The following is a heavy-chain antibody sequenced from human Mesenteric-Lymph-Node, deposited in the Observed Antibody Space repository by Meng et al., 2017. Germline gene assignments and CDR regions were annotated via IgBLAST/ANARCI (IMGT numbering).Heavy chain of an antibody. CDR2: ISSSGSTI. Sequence: GGSLRLSCAASGFTFSDYYMSWIRQAPGKGLEWVSYISSSGSTIYYADSVKGRFTISRDNAKNSLYLQMNSLRAEDTAVYYCARRYYYDSSGYYYVRLSAFDIWGQGTMVTVSS. CDR3: ARRYYYDSSGYYYVRLSAFDI. J-gene: IGHJ3*02. CDR1: GFTFSDYY. V-gene: IGHV3-11*04. D-gene: IGHD3-22*01.